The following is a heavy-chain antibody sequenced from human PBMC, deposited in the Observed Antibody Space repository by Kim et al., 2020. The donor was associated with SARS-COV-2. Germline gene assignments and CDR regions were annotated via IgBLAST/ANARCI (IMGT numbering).Heavy chain of an antibody. V-gene: IGHV3-74*01. CDR1: GFTFSSYS. CDR3: ARGLAGFDP. J-gene: IGHJ5*02. CDR2: INYDGSRA. Sequence: GGSLRLSCAASGFTFSSYSMHWVRQAPGKGLAWVARINYDGSRATYADSVKGRFTISRDNAKNTLYLQMKSLRAEDTAVYYCARGLAGFDPCGQGTLVTVSS.